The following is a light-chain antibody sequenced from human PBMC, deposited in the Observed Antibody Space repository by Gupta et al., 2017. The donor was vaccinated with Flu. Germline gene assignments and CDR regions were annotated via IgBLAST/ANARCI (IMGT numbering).Light chain of an antibody. Sequence: SYVLPQPPSVSVAPGETARMTCGGNNIGTKSVHWYQQKPGQAPVLVVYDVSDRPSGIPERFSGSNSGNTATLTISKVEPGDEADYYCQVWHTGTDHLRVFGGGTKLTVL. CDR3: QVWHTGTDHLRV. J-gene: IGLJ3*02. V-gene: IGLV3-21*02. CDR1: NIGTKS. CDR2: DVS.